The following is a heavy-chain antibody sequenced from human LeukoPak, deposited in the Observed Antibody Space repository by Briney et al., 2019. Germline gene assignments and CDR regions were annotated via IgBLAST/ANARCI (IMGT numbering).Heavy chain of an antibody. Sequence: SESLSLTCTVSGGSISRYYWSWIRQPPGKGLEWGGYIYYSGSTNYNPSLKSRVTISVDTSKNQFSLKLSSVTAADTAVYYWARVGRFLECRWGQGTLVTGSS. CDR3: ARVGRFLECR. CDR1: GGSISRYY. V-gene: IGHV4-59*01. CDR2: IYYSGST. D-gene: IGHD3-3*01. J-gene: IGHJ4*02.